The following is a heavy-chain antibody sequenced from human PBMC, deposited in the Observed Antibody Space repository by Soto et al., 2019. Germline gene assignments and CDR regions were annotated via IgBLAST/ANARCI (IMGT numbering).Heavy chain of an antibody. V-gene: IGHV3-33*01. Sequence: GGSLRLSCAASGFTFSSYGMHWVRQAPGKGLEWVAVIWYDGSNKYYADSVKGRFTISRDNSKNTLYLQMNSLRAEDTAVYYCARGTDRDGENWFDPWGQGTLVTVSS. CDR2: IWYDGSNK. CDR1: GFTFSSYG. D-gene: IGHD3-22*01. J-gene: IGHJ5*02. CDR3: ARGTDRDGENWFDP.